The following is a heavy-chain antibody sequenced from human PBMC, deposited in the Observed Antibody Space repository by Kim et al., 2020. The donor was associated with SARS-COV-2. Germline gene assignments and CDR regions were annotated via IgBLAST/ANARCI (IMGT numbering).Heavy chain of an antibody. CDR1: GGSISSGGYY. CDR3: AREILLDGSGSHMDV. D-gene: IGHD3-10*01. Sequence: SETLSLTCTVSGGSISSGGYYWSWIRQHPGKGLEWIGYIYYSGSTYYNPSLKSRVTISVDTSKNQFSLKLSSVTAADTAVYYCAREILLDGSGSHMDVWGQGTTVTVSS. V-gene: IGHV4-31*03. J-gene: IGHJ6*02. CDR2: IYYSGST.